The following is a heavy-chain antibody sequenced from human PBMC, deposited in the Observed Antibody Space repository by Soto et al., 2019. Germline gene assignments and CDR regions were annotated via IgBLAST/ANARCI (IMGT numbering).Heavy chain of an antibody. CDR3: ARSQGSSTSLEIYYYYYYGMDV. CDR1: GYTFTSYD. V-gene: IGHV1-8*01. D-gene: IGHD2-2*01. J-gene: IGHJ6*02. CDR2: MNPNSGNT. Sequence: GASVKVSCKASGYTFTSYDINCVRQATGQGLEWMGWMNPNSGNTGYAQKFQGRVTMTRNTSISTAYMELSSLRSEDTAVYYCARSQGSSTSLEIYYYYYYGMDVWGQGTTVTVSS.